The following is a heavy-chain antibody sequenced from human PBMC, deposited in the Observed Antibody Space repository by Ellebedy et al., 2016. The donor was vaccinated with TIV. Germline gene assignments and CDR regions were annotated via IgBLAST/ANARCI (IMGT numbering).Heavy chain of an antibody. D-gene: IGHD3-3*01. CDR1: GYIFTDYH. CDR2: ISAYNGNT. CDR3: ARMNDYWSAYHYYFDN. V-gene: IGHV1-18*01. J-gene: IGHJ4*02. Sequence: AASVKVSCKTSGYIFTDYHITWVRQAPGQGLECLGWISAYNGNTNYKQNFQGRVTLTTDTSTSTAYMELRGLTSDDTAVYYCARMNDYWSAYHYYFDNWGQGTLVAVSS.